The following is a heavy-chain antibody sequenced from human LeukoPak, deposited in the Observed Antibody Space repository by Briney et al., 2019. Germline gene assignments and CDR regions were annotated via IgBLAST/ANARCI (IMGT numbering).Heavy chain of an antibody. CDR2: ISSSGSTI. CDR3: ARVDTAMGSLDY. CDR1: GFTFSSYE. Sequence: PGGSLRLSCAASGFTFSSYEMNWVRQAPGKGLEWVSYISSSGSTIYYADSVKGRFTISRDNAKNSLYLQMNTLRAEDTAVYYCARVDTAMGSLDYWGQGTLVTVSS. V-gene: IGHV3-48*03. J-gene: IGHJ4*02. D-gene: IGHD5-18*01.